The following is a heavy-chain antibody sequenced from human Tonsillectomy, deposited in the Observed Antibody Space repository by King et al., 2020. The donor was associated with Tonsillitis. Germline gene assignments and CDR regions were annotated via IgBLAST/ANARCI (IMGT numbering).Heavy chain of an antibody. CDR3: ATEETPAAGVDY. CDR1: GHTFTSYG. J-gene: IGHJ4*02. D-gene: IGHD6-13*01. CDR2: ISGYNGNT. V-gene: IGHV1-18*01. Sequence: QLVQSGGEVKKPGASVKVSCKASGHTFTSYGISWGRQAPGQGLEWMGWISGYNGNTKYAQKLQGRVTMTIDTSTSTAYMELRSLRSDDTAVYYCATEETPAAGVDYWGQGTLVTVSS.